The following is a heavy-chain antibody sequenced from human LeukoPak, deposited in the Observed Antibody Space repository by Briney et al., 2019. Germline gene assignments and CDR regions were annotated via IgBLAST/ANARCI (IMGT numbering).Heavy chain of an antibody. J-gene: IGHJ4*01. CDR1: GYTLTELS. Sequence: ASVKVSCKVSGYTLTELSMHWVRQAPGKGLEWMGGLDPEDGETIYAQKFQGRVTMTEDTSTDTAYMELSSLRSEDTAVYYCATWGSGWYRGDYFDYWGHGTLVTVSS. CDR3: ATWGSGWYRGDYFDY. V-gene: IGHV1-24*01. CDR2: LDPEDGET. D-gene: IGHD6-19*01.